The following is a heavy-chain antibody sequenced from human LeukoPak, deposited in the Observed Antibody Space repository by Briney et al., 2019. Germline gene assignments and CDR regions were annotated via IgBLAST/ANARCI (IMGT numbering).Heavy chain of an antibody. Sequence: GESLKISCKGSGYSFTSYWIGWVRQMPGKGLEWMGIIYPGDSDTRYSPSFQGQVTISADKSISTAYLQWSSLKASDTAMYYCARRANDFWSGYSFDYWGQGTLVTVSS. D-gene: IGHD3-3*01. CDR3: ARRANDFWSGYSFDY. CDR2: IYPGDSDT. CDR1: GYSFTSYW. V-gene: IGHV5-51*01. J-gene: IGHJ4*02.